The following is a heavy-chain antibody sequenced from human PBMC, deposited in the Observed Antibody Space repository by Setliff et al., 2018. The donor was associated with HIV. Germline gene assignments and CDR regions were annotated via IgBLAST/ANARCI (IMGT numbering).Heavy chain of an antibody. Sequence: PSETLSLTCAVSGGSISSHYWSWIRLPPGKGLEWIGTIYYNGNTNYNPSLQSRVTMSVDTSKNQFSLRLSSVTAADTAVYYCARDNYYNFWSGYWGMDVWGQGTTVTVSS. D-gene: IGHD3-3*01. CDR2: IYYNGNT. CDR1: GGSISSHY. V-gene: IGHV4-59*11. CDR3: ARDNYYNFWSGYWGMDV. J-gene: IGHJ6*02.